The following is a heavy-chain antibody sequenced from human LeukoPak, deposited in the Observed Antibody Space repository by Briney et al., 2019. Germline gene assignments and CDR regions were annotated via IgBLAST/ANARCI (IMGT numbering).Heavy chain of an antibody. V-gene: IGHV1-18*01. CDR1: GYSFTSYG. Sequence: ASVKVSCKASGYSFTSYGITWVRQAPVQGLEWMGWISAYNGNTDYAQKLQGRVTMTTDTPTNTAYMELRSLRSDDTAHYYCARDNRYFDLWGRGTLVTVSS. D-gene: IGHD1-14*01. J-gene: IGHJ2*01. CDR2: ISAYNGNT. CDR3: ARDNRYFDL.